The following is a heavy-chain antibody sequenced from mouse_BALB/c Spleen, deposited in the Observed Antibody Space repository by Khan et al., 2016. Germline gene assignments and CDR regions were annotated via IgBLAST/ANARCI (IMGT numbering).Heavy chain of an antibody. Sequence: EVQLVESGPGLVKPSQSLSLTCTVTGYSITSDYAWNWIRQFPGNRLEWMGYISYNGSTSYNPSLKSRISLTRDTSKNQFFLQLNSVTSEDTATYYCARSDYGDKDAMDYWGQGTSVTVSS. CDR3: ARSDYGDKDAMDY. V-gene: IGHV3-2*02. CDR2: ISYNGST. CDR1: GYSITSDYA. J-gene: IGHJ4*01. D-gene: IGHD1-1*01.